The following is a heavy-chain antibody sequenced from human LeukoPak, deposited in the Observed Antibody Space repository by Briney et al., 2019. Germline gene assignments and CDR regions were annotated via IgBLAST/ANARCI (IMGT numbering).Heavy chain of an antibody. Sequence: ASVKVSCKASGYTFTSYGISWVRQAPGQGLEWMGWISAYNGNTNYAQKLQGRVTMTTDTSTSTAYMELSSLRSEDTAVYYCARARGPGYSYGYWDYYYYYMDVWGKGTTVTVSS. J-gene: IGHJ6*03. CDR3: ARARGPGYSYGYWDYYYYYMDV. CDR1: GYTFTSYG. D-gene: IGHD5-18*01. CDR2: ISAYNGNT. V-gene: IGHV1-18*01.